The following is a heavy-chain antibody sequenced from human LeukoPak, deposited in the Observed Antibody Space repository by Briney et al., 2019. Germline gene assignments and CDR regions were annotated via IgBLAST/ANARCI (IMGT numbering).Heavy chain of an antibody. CDR1: GGTFSSYA. V-gene: IGHV1-69*06. CDR3: ARPSGSIAAAGSDAFDI. J-gene: IGHJ3*02. CDR2: IIPIFGTA. Sequence: SVKVSCKASGGTFSSYAISWVRQAPGQGLEWMGGIIPIFGTANYAQKFQGRVTITADKSTSTAYMELSSLRSEDTAVYYCARPSGSIAAAGSDAFDIWGQGTMVTVSS. D-gene: IGHD6-13*01.